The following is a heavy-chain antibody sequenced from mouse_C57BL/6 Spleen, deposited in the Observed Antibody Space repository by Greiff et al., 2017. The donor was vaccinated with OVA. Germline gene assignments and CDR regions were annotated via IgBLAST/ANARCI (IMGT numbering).Heavy chain of an antibody. V-gene: IGHV1-18*01. J-gene: IGHJ1*03. D-gene: IGHD4-1*01. CDR3: ARGELGRYWYFDV. CDR1: GYTFTDYN. Sequence: VQLQQPGPELVKPGASVKIPCKASGYTFTDYNMDWVKQSHGKSLEWIGDINPNNGGTIYNQKFKGKATLTVDKSSSTAYMELRSQTSEDTAVYYCARGELGRYWYFDVWGTGTTVTVSS. CDR2: INPNNGGT.